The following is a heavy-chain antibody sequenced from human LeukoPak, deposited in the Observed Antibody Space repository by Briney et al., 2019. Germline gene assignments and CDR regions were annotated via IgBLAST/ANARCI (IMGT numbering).Heavy chain of an antibody. D-gene: IGHD3-10*01. V-gene: IGHV4-39*01. Sequence: SETLSLTCTVSGGSISSSSYYWGWIRQPPGKGLEWIGSIYYSGSTYYNPSLKSRVTISVDTSKNQFSLKLSSVTAADTAVYYCASGYGSGSYWYYYYYMDVWGKGTTVTVSS. J-gene: IGHJ6*03. CDR3: ASGYGSGSYWYYYYYMDV. CDR2: IYYSGST. CDR1: GGSISSSSYY.